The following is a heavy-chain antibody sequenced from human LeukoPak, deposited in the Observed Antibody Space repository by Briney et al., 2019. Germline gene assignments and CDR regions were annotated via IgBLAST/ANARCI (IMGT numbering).Heavy chain of an antibody. D-gene: IGHD6-19*01. CDR2: IYYTGNT. Sequence: PSETLSLTCTVSGGSIGSYYWSWIRQPPGKGLEWIGYIYYTGNTNYNPSLKSRVTISVDTSKNQFSLKLSSVTAADTAVYFCARGGKNSGWYGWGQGTLVTVSS. CDR3: ARGGKNSGWYG. J-gene: IGHJ4*02. CDR1: GGSIGSYY. V-gene: IGHV4-59*01.